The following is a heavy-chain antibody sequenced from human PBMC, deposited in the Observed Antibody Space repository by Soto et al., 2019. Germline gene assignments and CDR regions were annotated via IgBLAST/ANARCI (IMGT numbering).Heavy chain of an antibody. V-gene: IGHV3-23*01. CDR1: GFTFSNYA. D-gene: IGHD5-12*01. CDR3: VHGYYFDS. J-gene: IGHJ4*02. Sequence: EVPLLESGGDLVQPGESLRLSFAASGFTFSNYAMSWVRQAPGKGLEWVSTISGDGDTTYYADSVKGRFTISRDNSKNTLSLQMSSLRAEDTAIYYCVHGYYFDSWGQGTLVTVSS. CDR2: ISGDGDTT.